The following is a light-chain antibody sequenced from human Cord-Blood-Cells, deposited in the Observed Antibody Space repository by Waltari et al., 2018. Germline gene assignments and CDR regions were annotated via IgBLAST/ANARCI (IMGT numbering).Light chain of an antibody. CDR2: RNN. CDR1: SSNIGSNY. J-gene: IGLJ3*02. V-gene: IGLV1-47*01. CDR3: AAWDDSLSGWV. Sequence: QSVLTQPPSASGTPGQRVTISCSGSSSNIGSNYVYWYQQLPGTAPKLLIYRNNPRPSGVPDRFSGSKSGTSASRAISGLRSEDEADYYCAAWDDSLSGWVFGGGTKLTVL.